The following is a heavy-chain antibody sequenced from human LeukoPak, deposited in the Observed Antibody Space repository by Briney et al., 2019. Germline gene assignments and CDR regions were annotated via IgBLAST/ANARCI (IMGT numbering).Heavy chain of an antibody. CDR3: ARGSMGYFDY. D-gene: IGHD6-6*01. CDR1: GFTFSSYA. CDR2: ISYDGSNK. J-gene: IGHJ4*02. Sequence: GGSLRLSCAASGFTFSSYAMHRVRQAPGKGLEWVAVISYDGSNKYYADSVKGRFTISRDNSKNTLYLQMNSLRAEDTAVYYCARGSMGYFDYWGQGTLVTVSS. V-gene: IGHV3-30*04.